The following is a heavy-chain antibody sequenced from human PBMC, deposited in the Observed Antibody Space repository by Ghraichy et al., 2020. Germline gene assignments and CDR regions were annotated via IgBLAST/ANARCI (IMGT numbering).Heavy chain of an antibody. CDR2: ISSSGRNI. D-gene: IGHD4-23*01. CDR3: ARASTFVRIYYYGGLAV. CDR1: GFTFSSYS. J-gene: IGHJ6*02. Sequence: GGSLRLSCVGSGFTFSSYSMNWVRQSPGKGLEWVSHISSSGRNIFYADSVKGRFSISRDNAQNSLSLQMNSLRDEDTAIYYCARASTFVRIYYYGGLAVWGQGTTVTVSS. V-gene: IGHV3-48*02.